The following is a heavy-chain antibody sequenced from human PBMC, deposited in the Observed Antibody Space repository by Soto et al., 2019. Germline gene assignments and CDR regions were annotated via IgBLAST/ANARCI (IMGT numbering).Heavy chain of an antibody. D-gene: IGHD3-22*01. CDR3: ASYYYDSSGYYYVPGVY. J-gene: IGHJ4*02. CDR2: ISYSGST. CDR1: GGSIISSSYY. V-gene: IGHV4-39*01. Sequence: SETLSLTCAVSGGSIISSSYYWGWIRQPPGKGLEWIGSISYSGSTYYNPSLKSRVTISVDTSKNQFSLKLSSVTAADTAVYYCASYYYDSSGYYYVPGVYWGQGTLVTVS.